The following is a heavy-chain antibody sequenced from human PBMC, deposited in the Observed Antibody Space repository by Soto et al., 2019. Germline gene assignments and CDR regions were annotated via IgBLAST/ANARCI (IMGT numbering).Heavy chain of an antibody. J-gene: IGHJ6*02. CDR1: GSTFSS. CDR2: ISGSGGYK. Sequence: SLRLSCVASGSTFSSWVRQAPGKGPEWVSGISGSGGYKYYADSVKGRFTISRDDSKNTIYLQMNSLRADDTAVYYCAVISGHPGVVYGMDVWGQGTTVTV. CDR3: AVISGHPGVVYGMDV. V-gene: IGHV3-23*01. D-gene: IGHD2-15*01.